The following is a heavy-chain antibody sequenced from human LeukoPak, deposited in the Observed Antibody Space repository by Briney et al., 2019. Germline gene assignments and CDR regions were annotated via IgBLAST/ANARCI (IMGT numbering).Heavy chain of an antibody. CDR2: ISGTGGST. CDR3: AKGHSDYGTGFDQ. D-gene: IGHD4-17*01. Sequence: PGGSLRLSCTASGCTFSPYAMTWVRQAPGKGLESVSVISGTGGSTYYADSVKGRLTISRDNSKSTLHLQTNSMRAEDTAIYYCAKGHSDYGTGFDQWGQGTLVTVSS. V-gene: IGHV3-23*01. J-gene: IGHJ4*02. CDR1: GCTFSPYA.